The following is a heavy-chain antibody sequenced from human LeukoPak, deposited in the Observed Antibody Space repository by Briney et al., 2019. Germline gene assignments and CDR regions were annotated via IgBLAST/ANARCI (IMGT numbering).Heavy chain of an antibody. Sequence: PGGSLRLSCAASGFTFSSYAMSWVRQAPGKGLEGVSSISGSGGTTYSAESVKGQFTISRDNSKTTLYLQMNSLRAEDAAVYYCAKHFGSGSFSVRYGMDVWGQGTTVPVSS. CDR3: AKHFGSGSFSVRYGMDV. V-gene: IGHV3-23*01. CDR2: ISGSGGTT. CDR1: GFTFSSYA. D-gene: IGHD3-10*01. J-gene: IGHJ6*02.